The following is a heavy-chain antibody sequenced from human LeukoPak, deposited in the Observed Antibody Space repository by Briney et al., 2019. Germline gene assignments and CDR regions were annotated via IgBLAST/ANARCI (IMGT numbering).Heavy chain of an antibody. CDR1: GFAFKTYA. CDR2: ISYDGVVK. CDR3: ARGDDYSNTRFDY. Sequence: GGSLRLSCAASGFAFKTYAIHWVRQTPGKGLEWVTFISYDGVVKYYADSVKGRLIISRDNSKNTVNLHMSSLRPEDTAVYYCARGDDYSNTRFDYWAQGTLVTVSS. D-gene: IGHD4-11*01. V-gene: IGHV3-30-3*01. J-gene: IGHJ4*02.